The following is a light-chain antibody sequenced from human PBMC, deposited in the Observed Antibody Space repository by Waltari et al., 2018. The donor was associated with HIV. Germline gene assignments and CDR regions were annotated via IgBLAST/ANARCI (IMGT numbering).Light chain of an antibody. J-gene: IGLJ2*01. V-gene: IGLV3-21*04. CDR2: YAR. CDR1: HLRNKS. Sequence: SYVLTQPPSVSVAPGTTARITCGGNHLRNKSVHWYQHKPGQAPGLVIYYARERPQGIPERFSGSDSGKTATLTINRVEAGDEADYYCQVWDSSSEHVVFGGGTKLTVL. CDR3: QVWDSSSEHVV.